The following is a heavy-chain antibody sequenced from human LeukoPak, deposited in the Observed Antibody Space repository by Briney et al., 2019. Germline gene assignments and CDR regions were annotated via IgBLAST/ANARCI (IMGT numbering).Heavy chain of an antibody. CDR3: AKRGGGYDFWSGYYPPFDY. V-gene: IGHV3-30*18. D-gene: IGHD3-3*01. Sequence: GGSLRLSCAASGFTFSSYGMHWVRQAPGKGLEWVAVISYDGSNKYCADSVKGRFTISRDNSKNTLYLQMNSLRAEDTAVYYCAKRGGGYDFWSGYYPPFDYWGQGTLVTVSS. CDR2: ISYDGSNK. J-gene: IGHJ4*02. CDR1: GFTFSSYG.